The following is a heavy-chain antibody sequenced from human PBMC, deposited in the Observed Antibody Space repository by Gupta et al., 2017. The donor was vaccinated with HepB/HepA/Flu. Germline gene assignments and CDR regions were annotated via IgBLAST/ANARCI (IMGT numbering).Heavy chain of an antibody. V-gene: IGHV3-23*01. J-gene: IGHJ4*02. CDR2: FSGSGGST. CDR1: GFTFSNYA. Sequence: EVQLLESGGGLVQPGGSLRLSCAASGFTFSNYAMSWVRQAPGKGLEWVSTFSGSGGSTYNADSVKGRLTISRDNSKNTLYLQLNSLRAEDTAVYYCAKQRGSYLYRYFDNWGQGTLVTGSS. CDR3: AKQRGSYLYRYFDN. D-gene: IGHD1-26*01.